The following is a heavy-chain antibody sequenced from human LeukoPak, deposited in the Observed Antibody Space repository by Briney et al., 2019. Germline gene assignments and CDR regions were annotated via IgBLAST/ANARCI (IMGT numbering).Heavy chain of an antibody. D-gene: IGHD3-22*01. CDR3: AKDMSYDSGGYALGY. CDR1: GFTFSSYA. J-gene: IGHJ4*02. V-gene: IGHV3-7*03. Sequence: GGSLRLSCAASGFTFSSYAMSWVRQAPGKGLEWVANIKQDGSEKYYVDSVKGRFTISRDNAKNSLYLQMNSLRAEDTALYYCAKDMSYDSGGYALGYWGQGTLVTVSS. CDR2: IKQDGSEK.